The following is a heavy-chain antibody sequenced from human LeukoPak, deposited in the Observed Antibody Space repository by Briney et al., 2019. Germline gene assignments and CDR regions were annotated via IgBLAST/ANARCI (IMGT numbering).Heavy chain of an antibody. D-gene: IGHD3-16*01. V-gene: IGHV1-46*01. CDR3: ARVGRSGYYVWDIDY. J-gene: IGHJ4*02. CDR1: GFTFTSYY. Sequence: PGGSLRLSCAASGFTFTSYYMHWVRQAPGQGLEWMGIINPSGGSTSYAQKFQGRVTMTRDMSTSTVYMELSSLRSEDTAVYYCARVGRSGYYVWDIDYWGQGTLVTVSS. CDR2: INPSGGST.